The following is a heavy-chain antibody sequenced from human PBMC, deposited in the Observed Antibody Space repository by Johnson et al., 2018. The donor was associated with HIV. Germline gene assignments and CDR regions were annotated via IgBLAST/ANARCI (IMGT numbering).Heavy chain of an antibody. J-gene: IGHJ3*02. CDR3: ARRTVTALFDI. Sequence: QVQLVESGGGVVQPGGSLRLPCAASGFTISRNWMHWVRQAPGKGLEWVAVISYDGSNKYYAASVKGRFTISRDNAKNSLNLQMNSLRDEDTAVYYCARRTVTALFDIWGHGTLVTVSS. V-gene: IGHV3-30-3*01. CDR2: ISYDGSNK. CDR1: GFTISRNW. D-gene: IGHD4-17*01.